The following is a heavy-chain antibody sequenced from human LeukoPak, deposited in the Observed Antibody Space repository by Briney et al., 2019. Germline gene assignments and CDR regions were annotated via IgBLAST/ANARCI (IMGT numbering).Heavy chain of an antibody. J-gene: IGHJ4*02. CDR1: GYSISSGYY. D-gene: IGHD3-9*01. CDR2: IYHSGST. V-gene: IGHV4-38-2*02. Sequence: SETLSLTCTVSGYSISSGYYWGWIRQPPGKGLEWIGSIYHSGSTYYNPSLKSRVTISVDTSKNQFSLKLSSVTAADTAVYYCARGALHYDILTGYYMGYYFDYWGQGTLVTVSS. CDR3: ARGALHYDILTGYYMGYYFDY.